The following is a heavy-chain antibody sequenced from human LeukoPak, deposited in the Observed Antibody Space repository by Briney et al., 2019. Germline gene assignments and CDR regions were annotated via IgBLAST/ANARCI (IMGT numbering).Heavy chain of an antibody. CDR2: IYYSGST. CDR3: ARDVFQQHLVHHWFDP. D-gene: IGHD6-13*01. J-gene: IGHJ5*02. V-gene: IGHV4-59*01. Sequence: SETLSLTCTVSGGSISSYYWSWIRQPPGKGLEWIGYIYYSGSTNYNPSLKSRVTISVDTSKNQFSLKLSSVTAADTALYYCARDVFQQHLVHHWFDPWGQGTLVIVSS. CDR1: GGSISSYY.